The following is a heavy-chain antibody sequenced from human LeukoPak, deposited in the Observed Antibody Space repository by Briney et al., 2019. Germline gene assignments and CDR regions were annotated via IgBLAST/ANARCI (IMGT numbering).Heavy chain of an antibody. V-gene: IGHV1-69*05. J-gene: IGHJ4*02. CDR2: IIPIFGTA. CDR3: ARDGRLGASDY. CDR1: GGTFSSYA. D-gene: IGHD1-26*01. Sequence: GASVKVSCKASGGTFSSYAISWVRQAPGQGLEWMGGIIPIFGTANYAQNFQGRVTITTDESTSTAYMEPSSLRSEDTAVYYCARDGRLGASDYWGQGPLVTVSS.